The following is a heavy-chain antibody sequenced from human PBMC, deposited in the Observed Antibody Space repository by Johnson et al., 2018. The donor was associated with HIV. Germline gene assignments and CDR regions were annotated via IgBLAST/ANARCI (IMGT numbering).Heavy chain of an antibody. D-gene: IGHD3-9*01. J-gene: IGHJ3*02. CDR1: VFTFDDYG. Sequence: VQLVESGGGVVQPGRSLRLSCAASVFTFDDYGMSWVRQAPGKGPEWVSVIHSGGYTYSADSVKGRLTISRSNSKNTLYLQMNGLRDEDTAVYYCSREEGTDILTRDDAFDIWGQETMDTVSS. CDR3: SREEGTDILTRDDAFDI. V-gene: IGHV3-66*01. CDR2: IHSGGYT.